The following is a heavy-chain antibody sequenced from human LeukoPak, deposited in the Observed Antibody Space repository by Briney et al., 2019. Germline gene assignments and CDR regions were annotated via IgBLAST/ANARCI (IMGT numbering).Heavy chain of an antibody. J-gene: IGHJ4*02. Sequence: GGSLRLSCAASGFTVSSNYMSWVRQAPGKGLEWVGFIRSKAYGGTTEYAASVKGRFTISRDDSKSIAYLQMNSLKTEDTAVYYCTRQADTGYGDYSDYWGQGTLVTVSS. D-gene: IGHD4-17*01. CDR1: GFTVSSNY. V-gene: IGHV3-49*04. CDR3: TRQADTGYGDYSDY. CDR2: IRSKAYGGTT.